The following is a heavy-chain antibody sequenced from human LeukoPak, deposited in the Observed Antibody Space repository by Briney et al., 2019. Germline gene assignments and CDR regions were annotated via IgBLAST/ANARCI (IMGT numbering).Heavy chain of an antibody. J-gene: IGHJ4*02. V-gene: IGHV3-66*01. D-gene: IGHD4-17*01. CDR2: IYSGDTT. Sequence: GGSLRLSCAASGITVSRNYMNWVRQAPGKGLEWVSVIYSGDTTHYADYVKGRFSISRDNSKHTLYLQMNNLRVEDTAVYYCARDLAYGDYIYDYWGQGTLVTVSS. CDR3: ARDLAYGDYIYDY. CDR1: GITVSRNY.